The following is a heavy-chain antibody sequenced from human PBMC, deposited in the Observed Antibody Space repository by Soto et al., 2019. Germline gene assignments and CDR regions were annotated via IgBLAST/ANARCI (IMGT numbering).Heavy chain of an antibody. J-gene: IGHJ6*02. CDR1: GGTFSSYA. CDR3: AREPEAVAGMYYYGMDV. V-gene: IGHV1-69*13. D-gene: IGHD6-19*01. Sequence: SVNVSCKASGGTFSSYAISWVRQAPVQGLEWMGGIIPIFGTANYAQKFQGRVTITADESTSTAYMELSSLRSEDTAVYYCAREPEAVAGMYYYGMDVWGQGTTVTVSS. CDR2: IIPIFGTA.